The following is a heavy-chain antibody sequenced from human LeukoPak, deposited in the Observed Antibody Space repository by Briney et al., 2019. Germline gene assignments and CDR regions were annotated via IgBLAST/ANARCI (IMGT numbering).Heavy chain of an antibody. CDR3: AKKTIGGLFAPLHH. J-gene: IGHJ5*02. CDR2: ISYDGNNK. Sequence: PGGSLRLSCAASGFTFSSYAMHWVRQAPGKGLEWVAVISYDGNNKYYGDSVKGRFTISRDDSKNTLYLQMNSLRAEDTAMYYCAKKTIGGLFAPLHHWGQGTLVTVSP. D-gene: IGHD3-16*02. CDR1: GFTFSSYA. V-gene: IGHV3-30*18.